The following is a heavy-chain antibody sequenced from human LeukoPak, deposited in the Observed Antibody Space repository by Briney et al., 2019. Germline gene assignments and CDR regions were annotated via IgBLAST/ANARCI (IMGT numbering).Heavy chain of an antibody. J-gene: IGHJ4*02. CDR3: ARGPKWSGSYYYFDF. CDR1: GYTFPSYD. CDR2: MNPNSGNT. V-gene: IGHV1-8*01. Sequence: GASVKVSCKTSGYTFPSYDINWVRQATGQGLEWMGWMNPNSGNTGCAQKFQGRVTITRNTSITTAYMDLTSLRSEDTAVYFCARGPKWSGSYYYFDFWGQGTLVTVSS. D-gene: IGHD1-26*01.